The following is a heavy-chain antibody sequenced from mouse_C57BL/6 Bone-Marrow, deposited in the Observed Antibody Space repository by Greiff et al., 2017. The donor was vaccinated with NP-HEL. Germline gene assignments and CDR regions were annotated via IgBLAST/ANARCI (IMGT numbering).Heavy chain of an antibody. D-gene: IGHD1-1*01. CDR3: TRDLEYYGSSLYWYFDV. CDR2: ISSGGDYI. Sequence: EVKVVESGEGLVKPGGSLKLSCAASGFTFSSYAMSWVRQTPEKRLEWVAYISSGGDYIYYADTVKGRFTISRDNARNTLYLQMSSLKSEDTAMYYCTRDLEYYGSSLYWYFDVWGTGTRVTVSS. CDR1: GFTFSSYA. V-gene: IGHV5-9-1*02. J-gene: IGHJ1*03.